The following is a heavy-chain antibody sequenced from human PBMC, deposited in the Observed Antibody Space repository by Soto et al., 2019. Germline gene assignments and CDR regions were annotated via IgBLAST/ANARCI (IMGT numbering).Heavy chain of an antibody. CDR3: ARDEAAAGTGWFDP. CDR1: GGSISSGDYY. J-gene: IGHJ5*02. D-gene: IGHD6-13*01. CDR2: IYYSGST. Sequence: SETLSLTCTVSGGSISSGDYYWSWIRQPPGKGLEWIGYIYYSGSTYYNPSLKSRVTISVDTSKNQFSLKLSSVTAADTAVYYCARDEAAAGTGWFDPWGQGTLVTVSS. V-gene: IGHV4-30-4*01.